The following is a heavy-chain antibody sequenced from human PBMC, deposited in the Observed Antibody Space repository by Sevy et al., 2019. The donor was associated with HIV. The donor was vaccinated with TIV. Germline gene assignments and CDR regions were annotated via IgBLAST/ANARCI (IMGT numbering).Heavy chain of an antibody. V-gene: IGHV1-2*02. D-gene: IGHD3-16*01. CDR1: AFSLTDYY. Sequence: ASVKVSCKASAFSLTDYYMHWVRQAPGQGLEWVGWINPDGGGTNYAQKLQGRLTMTSDTSISTTYMDLSRLTSDDTAVYFCTRGGVNLDAFDIWGQGTMVTVSS. CDR3: TRGGVNLDAFDI. J-gene: IGHJ3*02. CDR2: INPDGGGT.